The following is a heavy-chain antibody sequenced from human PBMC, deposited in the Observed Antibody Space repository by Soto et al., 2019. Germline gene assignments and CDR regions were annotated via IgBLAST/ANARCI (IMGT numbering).Heavy chain of an antibody. V-gene: IGHV3-53*01. CDR3: AKDLDIVSTLALDY. J-gene: IGHJ4*02. CDR2: ICSGGST. D-gene: IGHD5-12*01. Sequence: PGGSLRLSCAASGFTVSSNYMSWVRQAPGKGLEWVSVICSGGSTYYADSVKGRFTISRDNSKNTLYLQMNSLRAEDTAVYYCAKDLDIVSTLALDYWGQGTLVTVSS. CDR1: GFTVSSNY.